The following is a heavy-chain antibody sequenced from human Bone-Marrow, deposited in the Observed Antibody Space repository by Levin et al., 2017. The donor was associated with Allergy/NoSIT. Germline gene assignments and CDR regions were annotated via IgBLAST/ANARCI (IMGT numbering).Heavy chain of an antibody. CDR2: IFPGNSDI. CDR1: GYSFTTKW. J-gene: IGHJ3*02. V-gene: IGHV5-51*01. Sequence: PGESLKISCQASGYSFTTKWIGWVRQMPGKGLEWMGIIFPGNSDIRYSPSFQGQVTVSADRSTTTAYLQLYSLKATDTAMYYCARGGSSSWHRPFDGFDIWGKGTMVTVSS. D-gene: IGHD6-13*01. CDR3: ARGGSSSWHRPFDGFDI.